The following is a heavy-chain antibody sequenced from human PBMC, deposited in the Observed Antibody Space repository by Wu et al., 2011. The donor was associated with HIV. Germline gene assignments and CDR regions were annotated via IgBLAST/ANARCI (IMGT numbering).Heavy chain of an antibody. D-gene: IGHD3-22*01. CDR2: ISAYNGDT. CDR1: GYTFTSYG. CDR3: AKKLHFHTMIVVVPPFDY. V-gene: IGHV1-18*01. J-gene: IGHJ4*03. Sequence: QVQLVQSGAEVKKPGASVKVSCKASGYTFTSYGISWVRQAPGQGLEWMGWISAYNGDTNYAQKLQGRVTMTTDTSTSTAYMELRSLRSDDTAVYYCAKKLHFHTMIVVVPPFDYWARDLVTVSS.